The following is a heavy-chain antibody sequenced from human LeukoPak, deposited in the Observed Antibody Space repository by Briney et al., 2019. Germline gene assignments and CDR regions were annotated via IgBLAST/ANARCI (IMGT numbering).Heavy chain of an antibody. CDR3: ARDRGGATDFDY. Sequence: PSETLSLTCTVSGYSISSGYYWGWIRQPPGKGLEYIGSMSQSGSNFYNPSLKSRITVSVDTSKNQFSLTLTYVTAADTAVYYCARDRGGATDFDYWGQGILVTVSS. CDR1: GYSISSGYY. J-gene: IGHJ4*02. CDR2: MSQSGSN. V-gene: IGHV4-38-2*02. D-gene: IGHD1-26*01.